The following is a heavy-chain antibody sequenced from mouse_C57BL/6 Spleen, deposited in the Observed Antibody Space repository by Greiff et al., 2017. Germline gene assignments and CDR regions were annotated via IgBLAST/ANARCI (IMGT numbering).Heavy chain of an antibody. CDR1: GYTFTSYW. V-gene: IGHV1-59*01. J-gene: IGHJ4*01. CDR2: IDPSDSYT. CDR3: ARRPNWEAMDY. D-gene: IGHD4-1*01. Sequence: QVQLQQPGAELVRPGTSVKLSCKASGYTFTSYWMHWVKQRPGQGLEWIGVIDPSDSYTNYNQKFKGKATLTVDTSSSTAYMQLSSLTSEDSAVYYCARRPNWEAMDYWGQGTSVTVSS.